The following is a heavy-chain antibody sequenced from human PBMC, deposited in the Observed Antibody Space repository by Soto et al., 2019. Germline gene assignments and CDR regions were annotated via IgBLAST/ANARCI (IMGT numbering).Heavy chain of an antibody. CDR1: GGSFSGYF. V-gene: IGHV4-34*01. Sequence: SETLSLTCAVYGGSFSGYFWTWIRQPPGKGLEWIGEINHSGSTNYNPSLKSRVTISVDTSKNQFSLKLSSVTAADTAVFYCSSSSRQLLLFGGQRSLVPVSS. CDR3: SSSSRQLLLF. D-gene: IGHD1-26*01. CDR2: INHSGST. J-gene: IGHJ4*02.